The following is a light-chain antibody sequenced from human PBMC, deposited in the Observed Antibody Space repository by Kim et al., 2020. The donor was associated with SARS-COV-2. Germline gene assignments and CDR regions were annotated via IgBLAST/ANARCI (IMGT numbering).Light chain of an antibody. Sequence: PAALSCRSSQSFLYSNRDNYVDMYVLKPGQYPQVLIYLGSNRATGVPDRFSCSGSGTNFTLKISRVEAEDVGVYYCMRALKIPRSFGQGTKVDIK. CDR3: MRALKIPRS. CDR2: LGS. V-gene: IGKV2-28*01. CDR1: QSFLYSNRDNY. J-gene: IGKJ1*01.